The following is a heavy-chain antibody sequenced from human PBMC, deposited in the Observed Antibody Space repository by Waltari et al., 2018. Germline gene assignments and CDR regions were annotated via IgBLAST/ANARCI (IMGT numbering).Heavy chain of an antibody. D-gene: IGHD6-19*01. Sequence: QLQLQESGPGLVKPSETLSFTCTVSGGSISSRSYYWGWIRQPPGKGLEWIGSIYYSGRTYYNPSLKSRVTISVDTSKNQFSLKLSSVTAADTAVYYCATKRESSASGFDYWGQGTLVTVSS. J-gene: IGHJ4*02. CDR1: GGSISSRSYY. CDR2: IYYSGRT. CDR3: ATKRESSASGFDY. V-gene: IGHV4-39*01.